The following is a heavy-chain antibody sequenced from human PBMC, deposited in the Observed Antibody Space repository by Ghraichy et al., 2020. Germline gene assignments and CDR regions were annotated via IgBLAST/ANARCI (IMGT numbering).Heavy chain of an antibody. CDR1: GYTFTSYG. Sequence: ASVKVSCKASGYTFTSYGISWVRQAPGQGLEWMGWISAYNGNTNYAQKLQGRVTMTTDTSTSTAYMELRSLRSDDTAVYYCARDLADSGYEGDDYWGQGTLVTVSS. J-gene: IGHJ4*02. V-gene: IGHV1-18*04. D-gene: IGHD5-12*01. CDR2: ISAYNGNT. CDR3: ARDLADSGYEGDDY.